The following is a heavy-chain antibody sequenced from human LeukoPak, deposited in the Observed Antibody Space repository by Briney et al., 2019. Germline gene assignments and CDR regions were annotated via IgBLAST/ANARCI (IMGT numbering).Heavy chain of an antibody. V-gene: IGHV1-18*01. CDR1: GYTFTSYG. CDR2: ISAYNGNT. D-gene: IGHD2-2*01. J-gene: IGHJ5*02. CDR3: ISAYLASGTKYFDP. Sequence: GASVKVSCKASGYTFTSYGISWVRQAPGQGLEWMGWISAYNGNTNYAQKLQDRVTMTRVTSITTAYMELRSLRSDDTAVYYCISAYLASGTKYFDPWGQGTLVTVSS.